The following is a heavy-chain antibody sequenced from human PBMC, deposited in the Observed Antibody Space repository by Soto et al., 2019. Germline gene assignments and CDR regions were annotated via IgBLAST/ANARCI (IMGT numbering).Heavy chain of an antibody. CDR1: GFTFSSYA. D-gene: IGHD6-13*01. CDR2: ISGSGGST. Sequence: EVQLLESGGGLVQPGGSLRLSCAASGFTFSSYAMSWVRQAPGKGLEWDSAISGSGGSTYYADSVKGRFTISRDNSKNTLYLQMNSLRAEDTAVYYCAGIAAAGTRYFDYWGQGTLVTVSS. CDR3: AGIAAAGTRYFDY. V-gene: IGHV3-23*01. J-gene: IGHJ4*02.